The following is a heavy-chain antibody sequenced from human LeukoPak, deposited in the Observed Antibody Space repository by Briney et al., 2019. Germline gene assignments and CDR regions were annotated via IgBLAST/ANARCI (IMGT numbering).Heavy chain of an antibody. CDR3: ARGTMTTVTYYFDY. J-gene: IGHJ4*02. CDR2: INHSGST. CDR1: GGSFSGYY. Sequence: SSDPLSLTCAVYGGSFSGYYWSGIHQPPGKGLEWIGEINHSGSTNYNPSLKSRVTISVDTSKNQFSLKLSSVTAADTAVYYCARGTMTTVTYYFDYWGQGTLVTVSS. D-gene: IGHD4-17*01. V-gene: IGHV4-34*01.